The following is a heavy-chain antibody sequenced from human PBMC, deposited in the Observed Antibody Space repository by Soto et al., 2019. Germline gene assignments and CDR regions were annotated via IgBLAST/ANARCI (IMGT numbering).Heavy chain of an antibody. D-gene: IGHD2-15*01. CDR1: GFTFSAYD. CDR3: ARAYSGRLPRRADYYFAMDV. V-gene: IGHV3-13*05. CDR2: IGAADDP. Sequence: EVQLVESGGGVVQPGESLILSCAASGFTFSAYDMHWVRQTTGKGLEWFSAIGAADDPYYLGSVKGRFTISSENAKKSVDLQRTGLRAEDTAVYYCARAYSGRLPRRADYYFAMDVWGQGTTVTVSS. J-gene: IGHJ6*02.